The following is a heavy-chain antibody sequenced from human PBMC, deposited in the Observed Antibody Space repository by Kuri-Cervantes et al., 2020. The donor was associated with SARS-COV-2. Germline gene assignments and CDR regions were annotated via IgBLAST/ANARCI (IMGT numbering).Heavy chain of an antibody. J-gene: IGHJ4*02. CDR2: ISSSGSTI. CDR1: GFTFSDYY. D-gene: IGHD5-18*01. CDR3: ARETYSYGRQFDY. Sequence: GESLKISCAASGFTFSDYYMSWIRQAPGKGLEWVSYISSSGSTIYYADSVKGRFTISRDNAKNSLYLQMNSLRAEDTAVYYCARETYSYGRQFDYWGQGTLVTVSS. V-gene: IGHV3-11*01.